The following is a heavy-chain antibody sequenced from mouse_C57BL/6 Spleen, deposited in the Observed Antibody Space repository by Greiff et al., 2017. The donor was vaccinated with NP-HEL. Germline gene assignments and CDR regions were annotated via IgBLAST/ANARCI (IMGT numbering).Heavy chain of an antibody. CDR2: ISDGGSYT. Sequence: EVQLVESGGGLVKPGGSLKLSCAASGFTFSSYAMSWVRQTPEKRLEWVATISDGGSYTYYPDNVKGRFTISRDNAKNNLYLQMSHLKSEDTAMYYCARPNYGSSPFDYWGQGTTLTVSS. CDR3: ARPNYGSSPFDY. CDR1: GFTFSSYA. V-gene: IGHV5-4*01. D-gene: IGHD1-1*01. J-gene: IGHJ2*01.